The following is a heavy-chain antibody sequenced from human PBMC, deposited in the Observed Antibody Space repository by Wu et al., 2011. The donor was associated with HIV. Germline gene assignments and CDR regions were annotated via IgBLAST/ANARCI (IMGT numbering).Heavy chain of an antibody. Sequence: EVKKPGSSVKVSCKASGGTFRSYGISWVRQAPGQGLEWMGRIIPIFNTANYAQKFQGRVTITADKSTSTAYMELSSLRSGDTAVYYCARSGRYDFWSGYYTGGGDYWGQGTLVTVSS. J-gene: IGHJ4*02. V-gene: IGHV1-69*06. CDR1: GGTFRSYG. D-gene: IGHD3-3*01. CDR2: IIPIFNTA. CDR3: ARSGRYDFWSGYYTGGGDY.